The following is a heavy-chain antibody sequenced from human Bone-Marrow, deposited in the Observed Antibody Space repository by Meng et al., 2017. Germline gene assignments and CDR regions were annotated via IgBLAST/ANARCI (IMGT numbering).Heavy chain of an antibody. CDR2: IYYSGST. CDR3: ARTYYDFWSGYYYFDY. Sequence: GPRGGSGHGLVMPSQTLSLTCTVSGGSISSGGYYWSWIRQHPGKGLEWIGYIYYSGSTYYNPSLKSLVTISVDTSKNQFSLKLSSVTAADTAVYYCARTYYDFWSGYYYFDYWGQGTLVTVSS. V-gene: IGHV4-31*01. D-gene: IGHD3-3*01. J-gene: IGHJ4*02. CDR1: GGSISSGGYY.